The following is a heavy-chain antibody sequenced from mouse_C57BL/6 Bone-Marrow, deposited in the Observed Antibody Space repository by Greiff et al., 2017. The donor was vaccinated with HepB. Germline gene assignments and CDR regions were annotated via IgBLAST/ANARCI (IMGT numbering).Heavy chain of an antibody. J-gene: IGHJ4*01. D-gene: IGHD2-5*01. CDR3: ARANSNHAYYYAMDY. CDR1: GFSINSDCY. CDR2: TFYSGIT. V-gene: IGHV3-3*01. Sequence: EVKLQESGPSLVRPSQTLSLTCTVTGFSINSDCYWIWIRQFPGNKLEYIGYTFYSGITYYNPSLESRTYITRDTSKNQFSLKLSSVTTEDTATYYCARANSNHAYYYAMDYWGQGTSVTVSS.